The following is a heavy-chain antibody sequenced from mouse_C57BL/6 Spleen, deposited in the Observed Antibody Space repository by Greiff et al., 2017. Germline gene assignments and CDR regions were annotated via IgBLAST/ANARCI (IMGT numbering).Heavy chain of an antibody. CDR2: IDPETGGT. D-gene: IGHD1-1*01. CDR1: GYTFTDYE. CDR3: TRSGKGY. Sequence: VQLQQSGAELVRPGASVTLSCKASGYTFTDYEMHWVKQTPVHGLEWIGAIDPETGGTAYNQKCKGKAILTADKSSSTAYMELRSLTSEDSAVYYCTRSGKGYWGQGTTLTVSS. V-gene: IGHV1-15*01. J-gene: IGHJ2*01.